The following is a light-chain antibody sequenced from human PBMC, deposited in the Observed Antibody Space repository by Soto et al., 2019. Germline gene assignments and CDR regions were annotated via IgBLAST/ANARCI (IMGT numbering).Light chain of an antibody. V-gene: IGLV2-14*01. CDR2: AVS. Sequence: QSVLTQPASVSGSPGQSITISCTGTSSDVSLYDYVSWYQQHPGKAPQLMIYAVSNRPSGVSNRFSASKSGNTASLFISGLQAEDEADYYCSSYTSDSSYVFGSGTRSPS. CDR3: SSYTSDSSYV. CDR1: SSDVSLYDY. J-gene: IGLJ1*01.